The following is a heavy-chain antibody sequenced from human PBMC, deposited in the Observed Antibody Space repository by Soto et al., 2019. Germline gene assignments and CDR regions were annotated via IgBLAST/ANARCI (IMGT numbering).Heavy chain of an antibody. CDR2: IYPGDSDT. CDR1: GYSFTIYW. CDR3: ARDAAARDGRGGMDV. Sequence: GESLKISCKGSGYSFTIYWIGWVRQMPGKGLEWMGIIYPGDSDTRYSPSFQGQVTISADKSISTAYLQWSSLRGEDTALYYCARDAAARDGRGGMDVWGQGTTVTVSS. J-gene: IGHJ6*02. D-gene: IGHD6-6*01. V-gene: IGHV5-51*01.